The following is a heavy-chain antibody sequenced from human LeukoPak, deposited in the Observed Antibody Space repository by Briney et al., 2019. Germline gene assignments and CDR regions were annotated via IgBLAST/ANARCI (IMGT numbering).Heavy chain of an antibody. CDR1: GFIVSSND. CDR3: AGHDWFDP. V-gene: IGHV3-66*04. Sequence: GSLRLSCAASGFIVSSNDMSWVRQAPGKGLEWVSVIYTGGTTYYVDSVKGRFIISRDDSTNTLYLQMNSLRAEYTAMYYCAGHDWFDPWGQGTLVTVSS. J-gene: IGHJ5*02. CDR2: IYTGGTT.